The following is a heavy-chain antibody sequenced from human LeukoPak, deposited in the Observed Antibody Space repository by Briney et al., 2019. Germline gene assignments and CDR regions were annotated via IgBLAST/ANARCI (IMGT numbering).Heavy chain of an antibody. D-gene: IGHD1-14*01. CDR1: GFTFDDYA. V-gene: IGHV3-9*01. CDR2: ISWNSGSI. CDR3: AKGPYSGYNVPFDY. J-gene: IGHJ4*02. Sequence: GGSLRLSCAASGFTFDDYAMHWVRQAPGKGLEWVSGISWNSGSIGYADSVKGRFTISRDNVKNSLYLQMNSLRAEDTALYYCAKGPYSGYNVPFDYWGQGTLVTVSS.